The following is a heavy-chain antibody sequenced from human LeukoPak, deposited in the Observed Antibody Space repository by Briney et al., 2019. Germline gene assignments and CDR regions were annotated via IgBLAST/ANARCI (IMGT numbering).Heavy chain of an antibody. CDR2: IYYSVST. D-gene: IGHD3-22*01. J-gene: IGHJ5*02. CDR3: ARHEGDTSGSYMYKWFDP. CDR1: GGSISRYF. V-gene: IGHV4-59*08. Sequence: SETLSLTCTVSGGSISRYFWSWIRQSPGKGLEWIGYIYYSVSTNHNPSLRSQLTISVDTSKNQFSLKLSSGTAADTVVYYCARHEGDTSGSYMYKWFDPWGKGTLVTVSS.